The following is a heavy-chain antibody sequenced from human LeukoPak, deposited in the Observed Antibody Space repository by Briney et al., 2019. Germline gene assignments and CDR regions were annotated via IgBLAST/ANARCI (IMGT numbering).Heavy chain of an antibody. V-gene: IGHV4-30-4*07. CDR1: GGSISSGGYS. J-gene: IGHJ4*02. CDR2: IYYSGST. D-gene: IGHD3-22*01. CDR3: AREDDSSGYGIDY. Sequence: SQTLSLTCAVSGGSISSGGYSWSWIRQPPGKGLEWIGYIYYSGSTNYNPSLKSRVTISVDTSKNQFSLKLSSVTAADTAVYYCAREDDSSGYGIDYWGQGTLVTVSS.